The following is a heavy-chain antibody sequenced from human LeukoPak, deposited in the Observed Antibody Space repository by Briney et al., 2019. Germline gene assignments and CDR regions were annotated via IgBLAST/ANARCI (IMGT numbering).Heavy chain of an antibody. V-gene: IGHV3-30*04. Sequence: GGSLRLSCAASGFTFSSYAMHWVRQAPGKGLEWVAVISYDGSNKYYADSVKGRFTISRDNAKNSLYLQMNSLRAEDTAVYYCARLEGRVLLWFGELSGYYYMDVWGKGTTVTVSS. CDR2: ISYDGSNK. CDR3: ARLEGRVLLWFGELSGYYYMDV. CDR1: GFTFSSYA. J-gene: IGHJ6*03. D-gene: IGHD3-10*01.